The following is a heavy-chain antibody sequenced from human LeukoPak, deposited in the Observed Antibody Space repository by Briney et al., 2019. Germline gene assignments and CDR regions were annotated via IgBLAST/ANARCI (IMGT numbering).Heavy chain of an antibody. Sequence: SETLSLTCTVSGGYISSYYWNWIRQPPGKGLEWIGNIYKSGSTNHNPSLMSRVALSVDTSKNQFSLKLSSVTAGDTAMYYCARTSFQTRGYSGYDTYYIDHWGQGTLVTVSS. CDR3: ARTSFQTRGYSGYDTYYIDH. J-gene: IGHJ4*02. V-gene: IGHV4-59*01. CDR2: IYKSGST. D-gene: IGHD5-12*01. CDR1: GGYISSYY.